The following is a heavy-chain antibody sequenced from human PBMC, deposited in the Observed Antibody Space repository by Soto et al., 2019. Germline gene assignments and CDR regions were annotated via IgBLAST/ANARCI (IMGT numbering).Heavy chain of an antibody. CDR2: IIPILGIA. CDR3: ARGNVVVPAAMGGSSNYYYYMDV. J-gene: IGHJ6*03. V-gene: IGHV1-69*02. CDR1: GGTFSSYT. D-gene: IGHD2-2*01. Sequence: QVQLVQSGAEVKKPGSSVKVSCKASGGTFSSYTISWVRQAPGQGLEWMGRIIPILGIANYAQKFQGRVTITRAKSTSTAYMELSSLRSEDTAVYYCARGNVVVPAAMGGSSNYYYYMDVWGKGTTVNVSS.